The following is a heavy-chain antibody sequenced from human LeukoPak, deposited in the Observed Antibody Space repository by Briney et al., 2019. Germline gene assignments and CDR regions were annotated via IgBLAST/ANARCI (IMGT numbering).Heavy chain of an antibody. Sequence: SETLSLTCTVSGGSISSYYWSWIRQPPGKGLEWIGYIYYSGSTNYNPSLKSRVTISVDTSKNQFSLKLSSVTAADTAVYYCARDGGTYYYDSSGYQTNTPFDYWGQGTLVTVSS. CDR2: IYYSGST. CDR3: ARDGGTYYYDSSGYQTNTPFDY. CDR1: GGSISSYY. J-gene: IGHJ4*02. V-gene: IGHV4-59*12. D-gene: IGHD3-22*01.